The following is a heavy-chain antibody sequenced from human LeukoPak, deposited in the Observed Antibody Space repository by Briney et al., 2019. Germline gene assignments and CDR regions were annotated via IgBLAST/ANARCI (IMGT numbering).Heavy chain of an antibody. J-gene: IGHJ4*02. Sequence: GGSLRLSCSASGFSFDLYAMTWFRQAPGKGLEWVGVIRSKPYGETTQYAASVRGRFTFSRDDSKRIAYLQMNSLKTEDTAVYFCAQSHCSGGGCLPFSGHYFDFWGQGSLVTVSS. CDR3: AQSHCSGGGCLPFSGHYFDF. CDR2: IRSKPYGETT. D-gene: IGHD2-15*01. V-gene: IGHV3-49*03. CDR1: GFSFDLYA.